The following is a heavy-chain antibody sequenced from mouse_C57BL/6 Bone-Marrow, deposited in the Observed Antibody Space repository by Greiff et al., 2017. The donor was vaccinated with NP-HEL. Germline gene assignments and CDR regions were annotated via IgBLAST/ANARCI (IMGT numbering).Heavy chain of an antibody. V-gene: IGHV1-80*01. CDR3: AREDYYYGSSSWFAY. Sequence: QVQLQQSGAELVKPGASVKISCKASGYAFSSYWMNWVKQRPGKGLEWIGQIYPGDGDTNYNGKFKGKATLTAEKSSSTAYMQLSSLTSEDSAVYFCAREDYYYGSSSWFAYWGQGTLVTVSA. CDR1: GYAFSSYW. J-gene: IGHJ3*01. D-gene: IGHD1-1*01. CDR2: IYPGDGDT.